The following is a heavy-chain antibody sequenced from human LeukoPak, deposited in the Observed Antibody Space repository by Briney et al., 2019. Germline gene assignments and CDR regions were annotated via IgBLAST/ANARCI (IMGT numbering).Heavy chain of an antibody. CDR1: GGSISSYY. Sequence: PSETLSLTCTVSGGSISSYYWSWIRQPPGKGLEWIGYIYYSGSTNYNPSLKSRVTISVDTSKNQFSLKLSSVTAADTAVYYCARVRGIAARQFDYWGQGTLVIVSS. CDR3: ARVRGIAARQFDY. D-gene: IGHD6-6*01. CDR2: IYYSGST. J-gene: IGHJ4*02. V-gene: IGHV4-59*01.